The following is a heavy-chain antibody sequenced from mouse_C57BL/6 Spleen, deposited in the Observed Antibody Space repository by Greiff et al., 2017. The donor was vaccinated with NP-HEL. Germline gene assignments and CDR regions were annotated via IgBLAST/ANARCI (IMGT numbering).Heavy chain of an antibody. CDR1: GFTFSDYG. Sequence: EVKLVESGGGLVKPGGSLKLSCAASGFTFSDYGMHWVRQAPEKGLEWVAYISSGSSTIYYADTVKGRFTISRDNAKNTLFLQMTSLRSEDTAMYYCARNSYYEDYAMDYWGQGTSVTVSS. V-gene: IGHV5-17*01. D-gene: IGHD2-4*01. CDR3: ARNSYYEDYAMDY. CDR2: ISSGSSTI. J-gene: IGHJ4*01.